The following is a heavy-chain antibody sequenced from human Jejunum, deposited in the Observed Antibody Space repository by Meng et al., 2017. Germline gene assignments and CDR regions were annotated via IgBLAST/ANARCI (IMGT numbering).Heavy chain of an antibody. Sequence: QGQLRASGPGRVRPSQTLSLTCTVSGASISDNNWWSWVRQAPGKGLEWIGEIHHTGNINYNPSLKSRVTMSLDKPKNQFSLEVTSVTAADTAVYYCARDLLGPAIAATGWFDPWGQGTLVTVSS. V-gene: IGHV4-4*02. CDR3: ARDLLGPAIAATGWFDP. CDR2: IHHTGNI. D-gene: IGHD6-13*01. CDR1: GASISDNNW. J-gene: IGHJ5*02.